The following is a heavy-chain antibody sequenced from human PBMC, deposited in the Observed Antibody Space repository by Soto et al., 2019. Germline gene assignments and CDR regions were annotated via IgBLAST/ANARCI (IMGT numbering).Heavy chain of an antibody. CDR2: IYYRGST. J-gene: IGHJ4*02. CDR1: GCSVSSYY. CDR3: ARGVDRQWADY. D-gene: IGHD6-19*01. Sequence: SETLSLTCTVSGCSVSSYYWSWIRQPPGKGLEWIGYIYYRGSTNYNPSLKSRVSISLHTSKNQFSLKLSSVTAADTAVYYCARGVDRQWADYWGQGTLVTVSS. V-gene: IGHV4-59*02.